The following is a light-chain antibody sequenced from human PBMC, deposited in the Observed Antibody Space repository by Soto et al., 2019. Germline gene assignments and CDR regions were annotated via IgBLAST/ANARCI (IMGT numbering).Light chain of an antibody. CDR3: QQYNRYSWT. CDR1: QSISSW. CDR2: DAS. V-gene: IGKV1-5*01. Sequence: DIQMTQSPSTLSASVGDRVTITCRASQSISSWLAWYQQKPGKAPKLLIYDASSLESGVPSRLSGSGSGTEFTLTITNLQPDDFATYYCQQYNRYSWTFGQGTKVDIK. J-gene: IGKJ1*01.